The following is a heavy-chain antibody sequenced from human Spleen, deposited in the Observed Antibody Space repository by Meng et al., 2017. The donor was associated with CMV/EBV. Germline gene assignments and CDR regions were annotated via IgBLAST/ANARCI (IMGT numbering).Heavy chain of an antibody. D-gene: IGHD3-10*01. CDR1: GYTFTGYY. CDR2: INPNSGGT. V-gene: IGHV1-2*02. J-gene: IGHJ6*02. CDR3: ARGRQFGELLAPYYGMDV. Sequence: ASVKVSCKASGYTFTGYYMHWVRQAPGQGLEWMGWINPNSGGTNYAQKFQGRVTMTRDTSISTAYMELSRLRSDDTAVYYCARGRQFGELLAPYYGMDVWGQGTTVTVSS.